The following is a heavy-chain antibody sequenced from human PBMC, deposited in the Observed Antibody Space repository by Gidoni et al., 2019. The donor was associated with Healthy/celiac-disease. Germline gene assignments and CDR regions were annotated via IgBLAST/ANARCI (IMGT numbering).Heavy chain of an antibody. CDR1: GYSISSGYY. Sequence: QVQLQESGPGLVKPSETLSLTCAVSGYSISSGYYWGWIRQPPGKGLEWIGSIYHSGSTYYNPSLKSRVTISVDTYKNQFSLKLSSVTAADTAVYYCARTPGYSSSWYVDYWGQGTLVTVSS. J-gene: IGHJ4*02. D-gene: IGHD6-13*01. V-gene: IGHV4-38-2*01. CDR3: ARTPGYSSSWYVDY. CDR2: IYHSGST.